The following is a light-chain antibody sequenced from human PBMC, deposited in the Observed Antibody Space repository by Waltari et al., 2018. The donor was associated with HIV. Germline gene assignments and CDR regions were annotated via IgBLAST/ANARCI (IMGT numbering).Light chain of an antibody. V-gene: IGLV7-46*01. J-gene: IGLJ1*01. CDR1: TGAVTSGHY. CDR3: LLSYNGAGV. CDR2: DTN. Sequence: QAVVTQEPSLTVSPGGTVTPTCGSSTGAVTSGHYPYWFQQKPGQAPRTLIYDTNNKLSLTPARFSGSLLGGKAALTLSGAQPEDEAEYYCLLSYNGAGVFGTGTKVTVL.